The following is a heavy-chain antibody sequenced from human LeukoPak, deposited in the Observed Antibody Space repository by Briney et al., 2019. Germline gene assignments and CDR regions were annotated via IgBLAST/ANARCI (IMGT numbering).Heavy chain of an antibody. J-gene: IGHJ4*02. CDR2: ISSSSSYT. V-gene: IGHV3-11*05. D-gene: IGHD2-21*02. CDR3: ARDSQYCGGDCYSDY. Sequence: GGSLRLSCAASGFTFSDYYMSWIRQAPGKGLEGVSYISSSSSYTNYADSVKGRFTISRDNAKNSLYLQMNSLRAEDTAVYYCARDSQYCGGDCYSDYWGQGTLVTVSS. CDR1: GFTFSDYY.